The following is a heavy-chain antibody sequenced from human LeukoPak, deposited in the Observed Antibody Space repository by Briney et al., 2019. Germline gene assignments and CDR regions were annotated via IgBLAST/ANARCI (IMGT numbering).Heavy chain of an antibody. V-gene: IGHV3-64*04. J-gene: IGHJ1*01. D-gene: IGHD4-17*01. CDR2: ISGNGDST. CDR1: GFTFSNYA. CDR3: AKVGVRAVTYAEYFQH. Sequence: GGSLRLSCSASGFTFSNYAMHWVRQAPGKGLEYVSAISGNGDSTFYADSVKGRFTISRDNSKNTLYLQMNSLRAEDTAVYYCAKVGVRAVTYAEYFQHWGQGTLVTVSS.